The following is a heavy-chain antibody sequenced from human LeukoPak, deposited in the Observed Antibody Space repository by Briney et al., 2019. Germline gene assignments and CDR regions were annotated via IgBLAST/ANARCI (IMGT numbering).Heavy chain of an antibody. D-gene: IGHD3-22*01. CDR3: ARINYDTSGYNIDY. CDR2: TYYSGTT. V-gene: IGHV4-59*01. J-gene: IGHJ4*02. CDR1: GASITRYY. Sequence: PSETLSLTCSVSGASITRYYWNWIRQSPGKGLEWIAYTYYSGTTTYNPSLKSRVTISVDTSKSQFSLKLTSVTAADTAVYYCARINYDTSGYNIDYWGQGTLVTVSS.